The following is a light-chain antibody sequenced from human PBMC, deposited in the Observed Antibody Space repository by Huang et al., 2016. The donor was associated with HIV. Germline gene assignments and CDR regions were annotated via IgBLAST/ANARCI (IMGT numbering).Light chain of an antibody. CDR1: QSVSYN. CDR2: GVS. Sequence: EIVMTQSPATLSVSPGERATLSCRASQSVSYNLAWYQQKAGQTPRLLIYGVSTRATGIPARFSGSGSETEFTLTISGLQTEDSAVYYCQQYKNWPPVTFGGGTEVEIK. V-gene: IGKV3-15*01. CDR3: QQYKNWPPVT. J-gene: IGKJ4*01.